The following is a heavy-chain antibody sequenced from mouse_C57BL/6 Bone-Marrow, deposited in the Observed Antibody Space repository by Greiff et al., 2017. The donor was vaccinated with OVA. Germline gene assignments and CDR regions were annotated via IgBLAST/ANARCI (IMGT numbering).Heavy chain of an antibody. Sequence: LAESGPELVKPGASVKISCKASGYSFTDYNMNWVKQSNGKSLEWIGVINPNYGTTSYNQKFKGKATLTVDQSSSTAYMQLNSLTSEDSAVDYCAREGYGYDGGRGLDYWGQGTTLTVSS. D-gene: IGHD2-2*01. V-gene: IGHV1-39*01. CDR1: GYSFTDYN. J-gene: IGHJ2*01. CDR3: AREGYGYDGGRGLDY. CDR2: INPNYGTT.